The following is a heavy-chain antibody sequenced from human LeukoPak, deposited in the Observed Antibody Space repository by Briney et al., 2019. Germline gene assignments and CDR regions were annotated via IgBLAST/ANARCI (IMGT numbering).Heavy chain of an antibody. CDR1: GGSFSGYS. CDR2: MSHSGYP. Sequence: KPSETLSLTCAVYGGSFSGYSWTWIRQPPGKGLEWIGEMSHSGYPNYKPSLKSRVTISVDTSKNQFSLKLSSVTAADTAVYYCARGGYYGSGNDFRFDPWGQGTLVTVSS. CDR3: ARGGYYGSGNDFRFDP. D-gene: IGHD3-10*01. J-gene: IGHJ5*02. V-gene: IGHV4-34*01.